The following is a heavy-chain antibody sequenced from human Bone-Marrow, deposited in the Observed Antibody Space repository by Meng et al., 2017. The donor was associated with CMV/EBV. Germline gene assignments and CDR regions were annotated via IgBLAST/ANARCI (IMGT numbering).Heavy chain of an antibody. D-gene: IGHD1-26*01. CDR2: IYYSVST. V-gene: IGHV4-59*12. CDR3: ARGYPPFSRRYGMDV. J-gene: IGHJ6*02. Sequence: SETLSLTCTVSGGSISSYYWSWIRQPPGKGLEWIGYIYYSVSTNDNTSLKSRVTISVDTSKNQFSLKLSSVTAADTAVDYCARGYPPFSRRYGMDVWGQGTTVTVSS. CDR1: GGSISSYY.